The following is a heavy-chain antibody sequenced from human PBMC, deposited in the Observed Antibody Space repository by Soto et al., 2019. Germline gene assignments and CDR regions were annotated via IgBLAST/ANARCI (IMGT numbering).Heavy chain of an antibody. J-gene: IGHJ3*02. Sequence: EVQLVESGGDLVQPGGSLRLSCAASGFSFGSSWMTWVRQAPGKGLEWVANIKKDGSKINYLDSVRGRFTVSRDNAKKSLYLEMNRLTAEDTALYYCARDVSPGSSSLYLDAFDIWGQGTMVTVSS. D-gene: IGHD3-10*01. V-gene: IGHV3-7*05. CDR2: IKKDGSKI. CDR3: ARDVSPGSSSLYLDAFDI. CDR1: GFSFGSSW.